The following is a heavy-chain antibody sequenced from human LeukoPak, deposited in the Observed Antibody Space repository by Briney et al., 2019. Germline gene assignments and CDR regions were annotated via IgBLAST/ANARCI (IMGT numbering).Heavy chain of an antibody. V-gene: IGHV3-30*02. D-gene: IGHD1-26*01. J-gene: IGHJ1*01. CDR3: VRDRGRLRAEYFQY. CDR2: SRYDGSKQ. Sequence: GGSLRLSCIVSGLSLSDHGMHWVRQGPGKGLEWVAFSRYDGSKQYFGDSVKGRFSISRDSGKNTMYLQMNSLRPGDTAVYYCVRDRGRLRAEYFQYWGQGTLVIVSS. CDR1: GLSLSDHG.